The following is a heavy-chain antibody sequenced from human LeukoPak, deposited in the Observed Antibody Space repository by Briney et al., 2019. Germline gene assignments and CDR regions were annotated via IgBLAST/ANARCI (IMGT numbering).Heavy chain of an antibody. V-gene: IGHV3-23*01. J-gene: IGHJ4*02. CDR3: AKTGGEGSGYYYYYFDY. Sequence: GGSLRLPCAASGFTFSSYAMSWVRQAPGKGLEWVSAISGSGGSTYYADSVKGRFTISRDNSKNTLYLQMNSLRAEDTAVYYCAKTGGEGSGYYYYYFDYWGQGTLVTVSS. CDR2: ISGSGGST. D-gene: IGHD3-22*01. CDR1: GFTFSSYA.